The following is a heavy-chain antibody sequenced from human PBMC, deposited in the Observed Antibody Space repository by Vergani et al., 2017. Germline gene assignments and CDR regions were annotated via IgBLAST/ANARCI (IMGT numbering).Heavy chain of an antibody. J-gene: IGHJ5*02. D-gene: IGHD3-10*01. Sequence: EVQVVETGGGLVQPGGSLRLSCTVSGFTFTSYGISWVRQAPGKGLEWVSGISASGGSTYYTDSVKGRFIISRDISKNTLYLQMSSLRADDTAVYYCARGETRTDWFDPWGQGTLVTVSS. V-gene: IGHV3-23*04. CDR2: ISASGGST. CDR3: ARGETRTDWFDP. CDR1: GFTFTSYG.